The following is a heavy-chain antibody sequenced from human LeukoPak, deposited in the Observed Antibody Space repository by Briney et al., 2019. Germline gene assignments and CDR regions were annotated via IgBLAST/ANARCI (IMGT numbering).Heavy chain of an antibody. D-gene: IGHD3-10*01. CDR2: IYYTGKT. CDR1: GDSVSNGNYY. Sequence: SETLSLTCTVSGDSVSNGNYYWSWLRQPPGKALEWIGYIYYTGKTYYNPSLEGRVTILVDTSRNHFSVKLSSVTAADTAVYHCARSQNYYGSGDYWSQGTLVTVSS. V-gene: IGHV4-61*03. CDR3: ARSQNYYGSGDY. J-gene: IGHJ4*02.